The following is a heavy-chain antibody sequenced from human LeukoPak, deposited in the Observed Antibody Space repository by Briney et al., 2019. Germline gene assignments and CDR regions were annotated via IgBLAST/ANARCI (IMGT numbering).Heavy chain of an antibody. V-gene: IGHV1-2*02. D-gene: IGHD3-10*01. J-gene: IGHJ5*02. CDR3: AREASGSWFDP. CDR1: GYTFTDYY. Sequence: ASVKVSCKASGYTFTDYYMHWVRQAPGQGLEWMGWISPNSGGTKYAQKFQGRVTMTRDTSISTGYMELSRLRSDDTAVYYCAREASGSWFDPWGQGTLVTVSS. CDR2: ISPNSGGT.